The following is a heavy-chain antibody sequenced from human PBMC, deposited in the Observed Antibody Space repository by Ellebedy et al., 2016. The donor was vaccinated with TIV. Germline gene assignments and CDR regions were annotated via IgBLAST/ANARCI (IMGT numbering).Heavy chain of an antibody. J-gene: IGHJ6*02. CDR2: IYYSGST. CDR3: ARLYRYYDILTGRRGDYYYYGMDV. V-gene: IGHV4-59*08. D-gene: IGHD3-9*01. Sequence: MPSETLSLTCTVSGGSLSNSYWSWIRQPPGKGLEWIGYIYYSGSTNYNPSLKSRVTISVDTSKNQFSLKLRSVTAADTAVYYCARLYRYYDILTGRRGDYYYYGMDVWGQGTTVTVSS. CDR1: GGSLSNSY.